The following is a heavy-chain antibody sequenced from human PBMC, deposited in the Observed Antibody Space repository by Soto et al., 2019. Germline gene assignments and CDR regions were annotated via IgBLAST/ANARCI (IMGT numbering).Heavy chain of an antibody. D-gene: IGHD3-10*01. CDR1: GASISSGW. V-gene: IGHV4-4*02. Sequence: SETLSLTCAVSGASISSGWWTWVRQPPGKGLEWIGETLYSGRTNYNSSLNSRATISIDKSKKQFSLNLSSVTAADTAVYYCSSRVTDAPTWGQGTLVTVSS. CDR2: TLYSGRT. J-gene: IGHJ5*02. CDR3: SSRVTDAPT.